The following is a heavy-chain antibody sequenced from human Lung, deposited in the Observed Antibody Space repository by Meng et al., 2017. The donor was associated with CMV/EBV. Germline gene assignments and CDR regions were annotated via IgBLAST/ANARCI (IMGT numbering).Heavy chain of an antibody. J-gene: IGHJ4*02. Sequence: GGSLRLXXAASGFTFSNYAMSWVRQASGKALEWVSAISGAGDNLYYADSVKGRFTVSRDNSQSTLYLQMTSLRAEDTAVYYCAKDPPLKPAAGEKFNWNKGPKEDNYFNSWGQGTXVTVAS. CDR2: ISGAGDNL. CDR3: AKDPPLKPAAGEKFNWNKGPKEDNYFNS. D-gene: IGHD1/OR15-1a*01. V-gene: IGHV3-23*01. CDR1: GFTFSNYA.